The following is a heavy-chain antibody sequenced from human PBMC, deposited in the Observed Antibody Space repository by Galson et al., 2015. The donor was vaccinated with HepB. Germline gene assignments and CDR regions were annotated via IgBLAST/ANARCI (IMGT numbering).Heavy chain of an antibody. Sequence: TLSLTCTVSGGSISSSSYYWGWIRQPPGKGLEWIGSIYYSGSTYYNPSLKSRVTISVDTSKNQFSLKLSSVTAADTAVYYCARLAGIAVGGFDYWGQGTLVTVSS. CDR1: GGSISSSSYY. CDR3: ARLAGIAVGGFDY. D-gene: IGHD6-19*01. V-gene: IGHV4-39*07. J-gene: IGHJ4*02. CDR2: IYYSGST.